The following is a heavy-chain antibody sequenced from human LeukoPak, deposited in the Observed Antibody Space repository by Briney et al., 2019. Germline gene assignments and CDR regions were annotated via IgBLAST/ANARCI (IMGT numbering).Heavy chain of an antibody. CDR3: ARDNTATLRGYSHRHSYYYYYMDV. V-gene: IGHV3-53*01. CDR1: GFTVTSNS. D-gene: IGHD5-18*01. J-gene: IGHJ6*03. CDR2: IYSGST. Sequence: PGGSLRLSCTVSGFTVTSNSMSWVRQAPGKGLEWVSFIYSGSTHYSDSVKGRFTISRDNSKNTLYLQMNSLRAEDTAVYYCARDNTATLRGYSHRHSYYYYYMDVWGKGTTVTISS.